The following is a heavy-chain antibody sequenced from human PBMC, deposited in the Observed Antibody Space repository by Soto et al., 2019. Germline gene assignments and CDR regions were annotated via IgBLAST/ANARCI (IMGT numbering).Heavy chain of an antibody. CDR3: ARYYSFYDYSWDAFDI. J-gene: IGHJ3*02. CDR2: IIPILGIA. V-gene: IGHV1-69*02. CDR1: GGTFSSYT. D-gene: IGHD5-12*01. Sequence: QVQLVQSGAEVKKPGSSVKVSCKASGGTFSSYTISWVRQAPGQGLEWMGRIIPILGIANYAQKFQGRVTITADKSTSTAYMELSSLRSEDTAVYYCARYYSFYDYSWDAFDIWGQGTMVTVSS.